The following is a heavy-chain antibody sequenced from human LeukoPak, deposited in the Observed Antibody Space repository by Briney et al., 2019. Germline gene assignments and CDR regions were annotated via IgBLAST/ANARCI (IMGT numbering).Heavy chain of an antibody. CDR2: INHSGST. D-gene: IGHD3-9*01. CDR1: GGSFSGYY. J-gene: IGHJ4*02. Sequence: SETPSLTCAVYGGSFSGYYWSWIRQPPGKGLEWIGEINHSGSTNYNPSLKSRVTISVDTSKNQFSLKLSSVTAADTAVYYCARGTRYFDWLSTYFDYWGQGTLVTVSS. CDR3: ARGTRYFDWLSTYFDY. V-gene: IGHV4-34*01.